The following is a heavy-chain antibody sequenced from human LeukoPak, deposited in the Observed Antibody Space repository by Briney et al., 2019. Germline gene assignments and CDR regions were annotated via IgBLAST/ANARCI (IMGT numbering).Heavy chain of an antibody. V-gene: IGHV1-2*02. CDR3: ASLYYYDSSGYPTQFDY. J-gene: IGHJ4*02. Sequence: ASVKVSCKASGYTFTGYYMHWVRQAPGQGLEWMGWINPNSGGTNYAQKFQGRVTMTRDTSISTAYMELRRLRSDDTAVYYCASLYYYDSSGYPTQFDYWGQGTLVTVSS. CDR2: INPNSGGT. CDR1: GYTFTGYY. D-gene: IGHD3-22*01.